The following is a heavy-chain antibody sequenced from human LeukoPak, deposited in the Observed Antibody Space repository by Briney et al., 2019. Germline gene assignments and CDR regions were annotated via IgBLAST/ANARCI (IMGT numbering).Heavy chain of an antibody. CDR1: GFTFSSYA. V-gene: IGHV3-23*01. CDR3: AKVAADFWSGYYKVFDY. D-gene: IGHD3-3*01. CDR2: ISGSGGST. J-gene: IGHJ4*02. Sequence: GGSLRLSCAASGFTFSSYAMSWVRQAPGKGLEWVSAISGSGGSTYYADSVKGRFTISRDNSKNTLYLQMNSLRAEDTAVYYCAKVAADFWSGYYKVFDYWGQGTLVTVSS.